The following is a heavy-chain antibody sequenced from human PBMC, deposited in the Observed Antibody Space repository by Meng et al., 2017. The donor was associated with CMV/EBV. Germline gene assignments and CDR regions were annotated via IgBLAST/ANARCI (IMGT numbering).Heavy chain of an antibody. D-gene: IGHD1-26*01. CDR2: IYSGGSGT. CDR1: GFTFSSYA. V-gene: IGHV3-23*03. J-gene: IGHJ4*02. CDR3: ASYYEYFDY. Sequence: GGSLRLSCAASGFTFSSYAMSWVRQAPGKGLEWVSVIYSGGSGTYYADSVKGRFTISRDNSKNTLYLQMNSLRAEDTAVYYCASYYEYFDYWGQGTLVTVSS.